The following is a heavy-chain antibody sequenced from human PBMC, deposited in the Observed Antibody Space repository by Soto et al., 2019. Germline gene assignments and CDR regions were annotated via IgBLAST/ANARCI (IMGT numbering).Heavy chain of an antibody. J-gene: IGHJ6*02. CDR2: INHSGST. V-gene: IGHV4-34*01. D-gene: IGHD5-18*01. CDR1: GGSFSGYY. Sequence: SETLSLTCAVYGGSFSGYYWSWIRQPPGKGLEWIGEINHSGSTNYNPSLKSRVTISVDTSKNQFSLKLSSVTAADTAVYYCARGVSYGFHLYYYYGMDAWGQGTTVTVS. CDR3: ARGVSYGFHLYYYYGMDA.